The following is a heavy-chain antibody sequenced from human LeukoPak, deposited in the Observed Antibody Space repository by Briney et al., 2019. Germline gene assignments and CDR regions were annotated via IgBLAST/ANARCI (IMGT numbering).Heavy chain of an antibody. CDR2: IRSKAYGGTT. V-gene: IGHV3-49*04. Sequence: SLRLSCTASGFTFGDYALSWVRQAPGKGLEWVGFIRSKAYGGTTEYAASVKGRFTISRDDSKSIVYLQMNSLKTEDTAVYYCTRVVGGSAYFDYWGQGTLVTVSS. CDR1: GFTFGDYA. J-gene: IGHJ4*02. D-gene: IGHD2-15*01. CDR3: TRVVGGSAYFDY.